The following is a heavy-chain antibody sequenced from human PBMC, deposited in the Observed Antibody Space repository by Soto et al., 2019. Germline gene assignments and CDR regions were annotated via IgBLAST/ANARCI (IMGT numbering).Heavy chain of an antibody. D-gene: IGHD3-3*01. CDR3: ARDGALGFWSGCGYYYYYYGMDV. J-gene: IGHJ6*02. Sequence: ASLKVPWKASGYAFTSYVMRWVRQAPGKRLEWMGWINAGNGNKKYSQKFQGRVTITRDTSASTAYMELSSLRSEDTAVYYCARDGALGFWSGCGYYYYYYGMDVWGQGTKVTVS. CDR1: GYAFTSYV. CDR2: INAGNGNK. V-gene: IGHV1-3*01.